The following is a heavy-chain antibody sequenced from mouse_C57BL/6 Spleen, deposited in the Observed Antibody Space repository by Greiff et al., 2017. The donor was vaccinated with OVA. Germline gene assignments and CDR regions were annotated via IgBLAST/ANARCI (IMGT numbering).Heavy chain of an antibody. V-gene: IGHV1-18*01. CDR1: GYTFTDYY. D-gene: IGHD4-1*01. CDR3: AREGNLGFDD. CDR2: INPNNGGT. J-gene: IGHJ2*01. Sequence: EVKLMESGPELVKPGASVKIPCKASGYTFTDYYMDWVKQSPGKSLEWIGDINPNNGGTTYNQKFKGKATLTVAQSSSTAYMELRSLTSEDTAVYYGAREGNLGFDDWGQGTPLTVSS.